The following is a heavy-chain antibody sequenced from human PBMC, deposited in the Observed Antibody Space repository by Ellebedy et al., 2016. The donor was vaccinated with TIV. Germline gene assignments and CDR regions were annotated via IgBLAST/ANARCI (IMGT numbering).Heavy chain of an antibody. CDR2: IIPIFGTA. J-gene: IGHJ4*02. CDR3: ARGFGESGVSFDY. Sequence: SVKVSXXASGGTFSSYAISWVRQAPGQGLEWMGGIIPIFGTANYAQKFQGRVTITADESTSTAYMELSSLRSEDTAVYYCARGFGESGVSFDYWGQGTLVTVSS. CDR1: GGTFSSYA. V-gene: IGHV1-69*13. D-gene: IGHD3-3*01.